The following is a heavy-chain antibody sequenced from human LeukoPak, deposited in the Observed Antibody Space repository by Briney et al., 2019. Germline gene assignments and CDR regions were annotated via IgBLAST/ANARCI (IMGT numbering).Heavy chain of an antibody. CDR2: INHSGST. V-gene: IGHV4-34*01. Sequence: SETLSLTCAVYGGSFSGYYWSWIRQPPGKGLEWIGEINHSGSTNYNPSLKSRATISVDTSKNQFSLKLSSVTAADTAVYYCARDVRVATTQYFDYWGQGTLVTVSS. D-gene: IGHD5-12*01. J-gene: IGHJ4*02. CDR3: ARDVRVATTQYFDY. CDR1: GGSFSGYY.